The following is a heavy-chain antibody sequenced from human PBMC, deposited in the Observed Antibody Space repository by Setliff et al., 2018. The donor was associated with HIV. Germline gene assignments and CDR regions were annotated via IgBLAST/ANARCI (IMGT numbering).Heavy chain of an antibody. V-gene: IGHV3-48*03. CDR2: ISSSGNTI. CDR1: GFSFSSYE. CDR3: ARGEKYCSSVSCFRGCYGMDV. Sequence: VGSLRLSCAASGFSFSSYEMNWVRQAPGKGLEWISYISSSGNTIYYADSVKGRFTISRDNAKNSLYLQMSSLRAEDTAIYYCARGEKYCSSVSCFRGCYGMDVWGHGATVTVSS. J-gene: IGHJ6*02. D-gene: IGHD2-2*01.